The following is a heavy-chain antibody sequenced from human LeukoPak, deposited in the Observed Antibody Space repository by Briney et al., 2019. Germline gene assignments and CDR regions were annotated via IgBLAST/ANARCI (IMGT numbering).Heavy chain of an antibody. CDR3: ARYGSGSTWFDP. Sequence: SSETLSLTCTVSGGSISSDNYQWSWIRQPPGKGLEWFGYINYSGSTYYNPSLKSRVTISVDTSKNHFSLKLSSVTAADTAVYYCARYGSGSTWFDPWGQGTLVTVSS. CDR1: GGSISSDNYQ. CDR2: INYSGST. V-gene: IGHV4-30-4*01. J-gene: IGHJ5*02. D-gene: IGHD3-10*01.